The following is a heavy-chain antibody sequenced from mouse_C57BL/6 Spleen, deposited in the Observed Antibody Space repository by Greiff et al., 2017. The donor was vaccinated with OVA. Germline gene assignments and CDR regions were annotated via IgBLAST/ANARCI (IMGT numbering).Heavy chain of an antibody. Sequence: QVQLKQPGAELVKPGASVKMSCKASGYTFTSYWITWVKQRPGQGLEWIGDIYPGSGSTNYNEKFKSKATLTVDTSSSTAYMQLSSLTSEDSAVYYCAREEETGIAWFAYWGQGTLVTVSA. J-gene: IGHJ3*01. CDR1: GYTFTSYW. CDR2: IYPGSGST. D-gene: IGHD4-1*01. V-gene: IGHV1-55*01. CDR3: AREEETGIAWFAY.